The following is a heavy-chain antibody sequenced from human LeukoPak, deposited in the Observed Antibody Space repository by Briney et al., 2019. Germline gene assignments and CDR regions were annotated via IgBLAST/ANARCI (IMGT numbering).Heavy chain of an antibody. Sequence: PSETLSLTCAVYGGSFSRYYWSWIRQSPGKGLEWIAEINHRGDTNYNPSVKSRVTISVDTSKNQFSLKVRSLSAADTAVYYCARGATISETGYFDFWGQGTPVTVSS. D-gene: IGHD5-24*01. J-gene: IGHJ4*03. CDR2: INHRGDT. V-gene: IGHV4-34*01. CDR1: GGSFSRYY. CDR3: ARGATISETGYFDF.